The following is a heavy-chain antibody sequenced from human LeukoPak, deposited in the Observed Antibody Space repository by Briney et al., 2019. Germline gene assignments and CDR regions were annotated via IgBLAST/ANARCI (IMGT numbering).Heavy chain of an antibody. CDR3: ARLSDY. V-gene: IGHV4-39*01. J-gene: IGHJ4*02. CDR1: GGAISNDNFY. CDR2: INYSGTT. Sequence: SETLSLTCTVSGGAISNDNFYWGWIRQPPGKGLEWIGSINYSGTTYYNPSLKSRVTISVDTSKTQFSLKLNSVTAADTAVYYCARLSDYWGQETLVTVSS.